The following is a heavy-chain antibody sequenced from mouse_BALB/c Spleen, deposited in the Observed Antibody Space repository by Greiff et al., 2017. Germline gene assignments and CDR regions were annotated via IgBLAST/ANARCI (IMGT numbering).Heavy chain of an antibody. CDR2: ISDGGSYT. CDR1: GFTFSDYY. CDR3: ARGLYYDDQAWFAY. D-gene: IGHD2-13*01. J-gene: IGHJ3*01. Sequence: EVQLQESGGGLVKPGGSLKLSCAASGFTFSDYYMSWVRQTPEKRLEWVATISDGGSYTYYPDSVKGRFTISRDNAKNHLYLQMSSLKSEDTAMYYCARGLYYDDQAWFAYWGQGTLVTVSA. V-gene: IGHV5-4*02.